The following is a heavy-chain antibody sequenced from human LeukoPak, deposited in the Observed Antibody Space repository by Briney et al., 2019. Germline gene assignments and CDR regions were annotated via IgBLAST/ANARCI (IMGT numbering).Heavy chain of an antibody. CDR3: ARAEPSRPFDY. Sequence: PSETLSLTCTVSGGSIRSNYWGWIRQPPGKGLEFIGHIYYTGSTNYNPSLRSRVTISLDTSKNQFSLNLNSVTSADTAVYYCARAEPSRPFDYWGQGTLVTVSS. J-gene: IGHJ4*02. CDR2: IYYTGST. D-gene: IGHD1-14*01. CDR1: GGSIRSNY. V-gene: IGHV4-59*01.